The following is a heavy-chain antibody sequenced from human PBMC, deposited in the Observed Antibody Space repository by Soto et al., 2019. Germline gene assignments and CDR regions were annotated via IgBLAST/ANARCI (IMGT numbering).Heavy chain of an antibody. CDR3: AKSQKGTLTRGCLDP. CDR2: ISGSGANT. V-gene: IGHV3-23*01. J-gene: IGHJ5*02. D-gene: IGHD3-10*01. CDR1: GFTFSSYA. Sequence: GGSLRLSCAASGFTFSSYAMSWVRQAPGKGLEWVSGISGSGANTYYADSVKGRFTISRDNSKNTLYLQMHSLRAEDTAVYYCAKSQKGTLTRGCLDPWGQGTLVTVSS.